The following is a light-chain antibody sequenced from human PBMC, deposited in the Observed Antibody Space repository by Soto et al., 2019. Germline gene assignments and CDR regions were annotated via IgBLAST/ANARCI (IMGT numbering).Light chain of an antibody. CDR3: SSYTSSSTLVV. Sequence: QSALTQPASVSGSPGQSITISCTGTSSDVGGYNYVSWYQQHPGKAPKLMIYEVSNRPSGVSNRFSGSKSSNTASLTISGLQAEDEAYYYCSSYTSSSTLVVFGGGTKLTVL. J-gene: IGLJ2*01. CDR2: EVS. CDR1: SSDVGGYNY. V-gene: IGLV2-14*01.